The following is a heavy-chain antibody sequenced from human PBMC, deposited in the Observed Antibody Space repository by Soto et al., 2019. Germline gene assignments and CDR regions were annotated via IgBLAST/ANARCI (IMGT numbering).Heavy chain of an antibody. Sequence: PSVKVSCKASGGTFSSYAISWVRQAPGQGLEWMGGIIPIFGTANYAQKFQGRVTITADESTSTAYMELSSLRSEDTAVYYCATKAGDHCSGGSCYRGDWYFDLWGRGTLVTVSS. V-gene: IGHV1-69*13. D-gene: IGHD2-15*01. CDR3: ATKAGDHCSGGSCYRGDWYFDL. CDR2: IIPIFGTA. J-gene: IGHJ2*01. CDR1: GGTFSSYA.